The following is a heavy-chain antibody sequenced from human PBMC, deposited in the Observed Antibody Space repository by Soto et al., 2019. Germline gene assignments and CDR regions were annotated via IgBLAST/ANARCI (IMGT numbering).Heavy chain of an antibody. D-gene: IGHD3-10*01. CDR2: IDQTGRT. V-gene: IGHV4-34*01. CDR3: ARGVGSGREQGLDV. J-gene: IGHJ6*02. Sequence: QVQLQQWGAGLLKPSETLSLTCAVSGESFSDYFWSWIRQPPGKGLEWIGEIDQTGRTNYNPSLQSRVIMSVDTSKNQFSLNLSSVTAADTAMYYCARGVGSGREQGLDVWGQGTKVPVS. CDR1: GESFSDYF.